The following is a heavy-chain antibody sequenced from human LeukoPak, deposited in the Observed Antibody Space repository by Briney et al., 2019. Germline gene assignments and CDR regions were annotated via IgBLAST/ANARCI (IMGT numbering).Heavy chain of an antibody. J-gene: IGHJ4*02. CDR2: IYHSGST. D-gene: IGHD7-27*01. CDR3: ARLAPTGDLTLYY. V-gene: IGHV4-38-2*01. CDR1: GYSLSSAYY. Sequence: SETLSLTCAVSGYSLSSAYYWGWIRQPPGKGLEWIGSIYHSGSTYYSPSLKGRVTISLDTSKNQFSLKLSSVTAADTAVYYCARLAPTGDLTLYYWGQGTLVTVSS.